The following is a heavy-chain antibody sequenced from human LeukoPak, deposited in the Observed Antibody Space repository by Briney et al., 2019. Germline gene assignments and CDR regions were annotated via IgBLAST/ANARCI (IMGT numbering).Heavy chain of an antibody. D-gene: IGHD6-13*01. CDR2: ISYDGSNK. V-gene: IGHV3-30-3*01. CDR1: GFTFSSYA. Sequence: GGSLRLSCAASGFTFSSYAMHWVRQAPGKGLEWVTVISYDGSNKYYADSVKGRSTISRDNSKNTLYLQMNSLRAEDTAVYYCARTPSSNWYYFDYWGQGTLVTVSS. CDR3: ARTPSSNWYYFDY. J-gene: IGHJ4*02.